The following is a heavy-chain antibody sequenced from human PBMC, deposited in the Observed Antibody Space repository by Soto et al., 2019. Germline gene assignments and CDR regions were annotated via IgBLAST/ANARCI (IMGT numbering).Heavy chain of an antibody. CDR1: GFTFSSYS. CDR3: ARDGVNYYYYYMDV. CDR2: ISSSSSYI. Sequence: GGSLRLSCAASGFTFSSYSMNWVRQAPGKGLEWVSSISSSSSYIYYADSVKGRFTISRDNAKNSLYLQMNSLRAEDTAVYYCARDGVNYYYYYMDVWGKGTTVTVSS. V-gene: IGHV3-21*01. J-gene: IGHJ6*03.